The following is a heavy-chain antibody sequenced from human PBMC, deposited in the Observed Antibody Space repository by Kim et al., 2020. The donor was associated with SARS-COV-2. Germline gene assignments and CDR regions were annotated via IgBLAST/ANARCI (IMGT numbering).Heavy chain of an antibody. D-gene: IGHD3-10*01. CDR2: IKQDGSEK. J-gene: IGHJ2*01. CDR3: ARGPSYWYFDL. Sequence: EGSLRLSCTASGFAVSSYWMNWVRQGPGKGLEWVTNIKQDGSEKYYVDSVKGRFTISRDNAKNSVYLQMNILRAEDTAVYYCARGPSYWYFDLWGRGTLVTVSS. CDR1: GFAVSSYW. V-gene: IGHV3-7*03.